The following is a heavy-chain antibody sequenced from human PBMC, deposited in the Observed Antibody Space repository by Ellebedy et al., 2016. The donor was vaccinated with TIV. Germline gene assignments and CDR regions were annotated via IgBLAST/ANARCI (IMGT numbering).Heavy chain of an antibody. CDR3: AGSDLHHPGRFDI. CDR1: GGSVNSYY. J-gene: IGHJ3*02. Sequence: SETLSLXXTVSGGSVNSYYWTWIRQPAGKQLQWIGRLYTSESTTYHPSLSSRVAMSVDMSKNQFSLRLTSVTAADTAVYFCAGSDLHHPGRFDIWGLGTMVTVAS. V-gene: IGHV4-4*07. CDR2: LYTSEST.